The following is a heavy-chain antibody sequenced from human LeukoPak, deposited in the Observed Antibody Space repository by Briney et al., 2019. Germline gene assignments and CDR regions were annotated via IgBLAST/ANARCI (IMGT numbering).Heavy chain of an antibody. D-gene: IGHD3-10*01. V-gene: IGHV1-46*01. CDR3: ARDEPRGDGYNHYYYYGMDV. J-gene: IGHJ6*02. Sequence: GASVKVSCKASGYTFTSYYMHWVRQAPGQGLEWMGIINPSGGSTSYAQKFQGRVTMTRDTSTSTVYMELSSLRSEDTAVYYCARDEPRGDGYNHYYYYGMDVWGQGTTVTVSS. CDR2: INPSGGST. CDR1: GYTFTSYY.